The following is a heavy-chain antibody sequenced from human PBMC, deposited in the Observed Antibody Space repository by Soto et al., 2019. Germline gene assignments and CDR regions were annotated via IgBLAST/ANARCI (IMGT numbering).Heavy chain of an antibody. V-gene: IGHV4-59*01. J-gene: IGHJ4*02. CDR1: GGSISSYY. Sequence: QVQLQESGPGLVKPSETLSLTCTVSGGSISSYYWSWIRQPPGKGLEWIGYIYYSGSTNYNPSLKSRVTISVDTSKNQFSLKLSSVTAADTAVYYCARADNQKVAAAGNFDYWGQGTLVTVSS. CDR2: IYYSGST. CDR3: ARADNQKVAAAGNFDY. D-gene: IGHD6-13*01.